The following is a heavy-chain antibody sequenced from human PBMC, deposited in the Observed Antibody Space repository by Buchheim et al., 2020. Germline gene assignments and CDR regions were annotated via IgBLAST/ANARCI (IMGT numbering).Heavy chain of an antibody. CDR2: IGGGGGST. V-gene: IGHV3-23*01. CDR1: GFTFSSYA. CDR3: AKAYTSMVIFDN. Sequence: EVQLLESGGGLVQPGGSLRLSCVASGFTFSSYAMSWVRQAPGKGLEWVSVIGGGGGSTYYADSVKGRFTISSDNSKNTLYLQMNSLRAEDTAVYYCAKAYTSMVIFDNWGQGTL. J-gene: IGHJ4*02. D-gene: IGHD5-18*01.